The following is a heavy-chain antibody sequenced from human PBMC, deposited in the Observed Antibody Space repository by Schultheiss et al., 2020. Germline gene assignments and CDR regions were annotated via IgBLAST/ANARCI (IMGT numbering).Heavy chain of an antibody. CDR2: IKQDGSEK. CDR3: AKSALPILGYCSGGSCYYYYYYMDV. V-gene: IGHV3-7*01. J-gene: IGHJ6*03. Sequence: GGSLRLSCAASGFTFSSYWMSWVRQAPGKGLEWVANIKQDGSEKYYADSVKGRFTISRDNSKNTLYLQMNSLRAEDTAVYYCAKSALPILGYCSGGSCYYYYYYMDVWGKGTTVTVSS. CDR1: GFTFSSYW. D-gene: IGHD2-15*01.